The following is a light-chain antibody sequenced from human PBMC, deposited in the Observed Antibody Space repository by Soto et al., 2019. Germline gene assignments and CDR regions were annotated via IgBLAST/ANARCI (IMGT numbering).Light chain of an antibody. Sequence: QSVLPHPASLSGSPGQSSTFSCTGTSSDVGGYNYVSWYQHHPGKAPKLMIYEVSNRPSGVSNRFSGSKSGNTASLTISGLQAEDEADYYCSSYTSSSTSNVVLSGGTQLTVL. CDR2: EVS. CDR3: SSYTSSSTSNVV. CDR1: SSDVGGYNY. V-gene: IGLV2-14*01. J-gene: IGLJ2*01.